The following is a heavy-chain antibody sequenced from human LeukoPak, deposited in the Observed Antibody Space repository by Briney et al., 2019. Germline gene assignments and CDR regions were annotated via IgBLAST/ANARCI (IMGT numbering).Heavy chain of an antibody. CDR2: ISSGSGTI. Sequence: GGSLRLSCAASGFTFSNYGMNWVRQAPGKGLEWVSYISSGSGTINYADSVKGRFTISRDSARSSLYLQVNSLRAEDTVVYYCARGGSARPDYWGQGTLVTVSS. CDR1: GFTFSNYG. CDR3: ARGGSARPDY. D-gene: IGHD6-6*01. V-gene: IGHV3-48*01. J-gene: IGHJ4*02.